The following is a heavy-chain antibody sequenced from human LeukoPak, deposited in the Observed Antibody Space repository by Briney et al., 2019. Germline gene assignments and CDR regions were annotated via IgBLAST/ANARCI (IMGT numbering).Heavy chain of an antibody. CDR2: IHYSGTT. J-gene: IGHJ4*02. CDR1: GGSISSRSYY. V-gene: IGHV4-39*01. Sequence: SETLSLTCTVSGGSISSRSYYWGWIRQPPGKGLEWIGSIHYSGTTYYNPSLKSRVTISVDTSNNQFSLKVSSVTAADTAIYYCARQIVGETYFDYWGQGTPVTVSS. CDR3: ARQIVGETYFDY. D-gene: IGHD1-26*01.